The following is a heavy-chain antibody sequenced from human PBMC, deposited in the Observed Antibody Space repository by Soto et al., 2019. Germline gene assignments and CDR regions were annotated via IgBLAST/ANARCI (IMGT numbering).Heavy chain of an antibody. CDR3: ARDFGEDYYDSSGYYYPTSDY. CDR2: INPNSGGT. Sequence: ASVKVSCKASGYTFTGYYMHWVRQAPGQGLEWMGWINPNSGGTNYAQKFQGRVTMTRDTSISTAYMELSRLRSDDTAVYYCARDFGEDYYDSSGYYYPTSDYWGQGTLVTVS. CDR1: GYTFTGYY. D-gene: IGHD3-22*01. J-gene: IGHJ4*02. V-gene: IGHV1-2*02.